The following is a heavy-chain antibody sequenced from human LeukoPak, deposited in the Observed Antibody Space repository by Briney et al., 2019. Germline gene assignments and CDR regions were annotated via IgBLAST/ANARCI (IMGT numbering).Heavy chain of an antibody. Sequence: KTSETLSLTCNVSGASIFNYYWSWIRQPPGKGLEWIGYIYNSGRTNYNPSLKSRVTISVDTSKNQFSLRLSSVTAADTAMYYCARQLDRSPWVDYWGQGTLVTVSS. D-gene: IGHD1-26*01. CDR3: ARQLDRSPWVDY. CDR1: GASIFNYY. CDR2: IYNSGRT. V-gene: IGHV4-59*08. J-gene: IGHJ4*02.